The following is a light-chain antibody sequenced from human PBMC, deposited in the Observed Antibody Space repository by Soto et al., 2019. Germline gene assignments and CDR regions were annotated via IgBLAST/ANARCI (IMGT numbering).Light chain of an antibody. V-gene: IGKV3-20*01. CDR2: GAS. J-gene: IGKJ5*01. Sequence: DIVLTQSPGTLTLSPGERSTLSCRSNQSVSTSSLVWYQQKPGQAPWLLIYGASSMATGIPDRFIGSGSGTDFTLTISRLEPEDFAVNFCQQYADSPIAFGQGTRLKI. CDR3: QQYADSPIA. CDR1: QSVSTSS.